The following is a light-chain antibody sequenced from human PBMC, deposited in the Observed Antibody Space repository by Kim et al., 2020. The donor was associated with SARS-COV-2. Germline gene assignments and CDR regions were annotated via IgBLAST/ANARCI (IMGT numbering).Light chain of an antibody. CDR2: GNN. Sequence: QKVPISRTASSSNIGACYDAQWYHQLPGTAPNVRGYGNNNRPSGVPDRFSGSKSGTSASLAITGLQAEDEADYYCQSYDSSLSAYGFGSGTKVTVL. CDR3: QSYDSSLSAYG. J-gene: IGLJ1*01. V-gene: IGLV1-40*01. CDR1: SSNIGACYD.